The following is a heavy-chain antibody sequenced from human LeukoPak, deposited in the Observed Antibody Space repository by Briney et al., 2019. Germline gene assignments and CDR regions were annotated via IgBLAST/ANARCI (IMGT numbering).Heavy chain of an antibody. CDR2: IIPIFGTA. CDR3: ARPPTPYCSGGSCYVSLDY. Sequence: GASVKVSCKASGGTFSSYAISWVRQAPGQGLEGMGGIIPIFGTANYAQKFQGRVTITTDESTSTAYMELSSLRSEDTAVYYCARPPTPYCSGGSCYVSLDYWGQGTLVTVSS. D-gene: IGHD2-15*01. J-gene: IGHJ4*02. V-gene: IGHV1-69*05. CDR1: GGTFSSYA.